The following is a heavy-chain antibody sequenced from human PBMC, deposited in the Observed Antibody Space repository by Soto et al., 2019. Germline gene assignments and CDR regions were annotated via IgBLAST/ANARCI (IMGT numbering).Heavy chain of an antibody. D-gene: IGHD2-21*01. V-gene: IGHV3-15*01. J-gene: IGHJ4*01. CDR1: GLTFNHEW. Sequence: PGGSLRLSCAVSGLTFNHEWMSWVRQAPGKGLEWVGRIKSKTDGGAIDYTAPVRGRFTISRDDSRSMLYLQMNSLTTEDTAVYYCTTLIAVPGTDYWGHGTLVTVSS. CDR3: TTLIAVPGTDY. CDR2: IKSKTDGGAI.